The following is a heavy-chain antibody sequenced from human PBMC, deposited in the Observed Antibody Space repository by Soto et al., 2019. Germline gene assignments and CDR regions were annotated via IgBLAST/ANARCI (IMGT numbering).Heavy chain of an antibody. D-gene: IGHD6-6*01. Sequence: QITLKESGPTLVKPTQTLTLTCTFSGFSLSTSGVGVGWIRQPPGKALEWLALIYWNDDKRYSPSLKSRLTITKDTSKNQVVLTMTNMDPVDTATYYCAHRDEYSSSSTLDYWGQGTLVTVSS. CDR2: IYWNDDK. CDR3: AHRDEYSSSSTLDY. V-gene: IGHV2-5*01. J-gene: IGHJ4*02. CDR1: GFSLSTSGVG.